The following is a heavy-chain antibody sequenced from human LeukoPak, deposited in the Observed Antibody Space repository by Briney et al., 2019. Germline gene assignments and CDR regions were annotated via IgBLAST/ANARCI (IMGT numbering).Heavy chain of an antibody. V-gene: IGHV3-33*08. CDR2: IGNTGAAK. J-gene: IGHJ4*02. Sequence: GGSLRLSCAGSGLTFSSFGIHWVRQAPGKGLEWVAVIGNTGAAKYYADSVRGRFSISRDNSKNTLYLHMNSLRAEDTAVYYCARGIEMATNYEPYWGQGTLVTVSS. D-gene: IGHD5-24*01. CDR1: GLTFSSFG. CDR3: ARGIEMATNYEPY.